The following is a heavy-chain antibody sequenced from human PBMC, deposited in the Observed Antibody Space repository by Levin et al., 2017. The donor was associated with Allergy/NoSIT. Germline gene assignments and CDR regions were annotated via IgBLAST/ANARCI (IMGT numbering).Heavy chain of an antibody. Sequence: GESLKISCAASGFTFSSHAMSWVRQAPAKGLEWVSFISGSGGSTYYIDSVRGRFTISRDNSKNTLYLQMNSLRAEDTAVYYCAKDWSGLGGNTYTLDHWGQGILVTVSS. CDR3: AKDWSGLGGNTYTLDH. D-gene: IGHD5-18*01. J-gene: IGHJ4*02. CDR1: GFTFSSHA. CDR2: ISGSGGST. V-gene: IGHV3-23*01.